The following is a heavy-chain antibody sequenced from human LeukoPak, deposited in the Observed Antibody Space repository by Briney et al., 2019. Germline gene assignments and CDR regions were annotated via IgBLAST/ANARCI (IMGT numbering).Heavy chain of an antibody. D-gene: IGHD6-13*01. V-gene: IGHV3-74*03. CDR3: TRAYQQHLINWFDP. CDR2: INSDGSST. J-gene: IGHJ5*02. CDR1: GFTFSNSW. Sequence: GGSLRLSCVASGFTFSNSWMHWVRQAPGKGLVWVARINSDGSSTTYADSVEGRFTIFRDNAKNTLYLQMNSLRAEDTAEYYCTRAYQQHLINWFDPWGQGTLVTVSS.